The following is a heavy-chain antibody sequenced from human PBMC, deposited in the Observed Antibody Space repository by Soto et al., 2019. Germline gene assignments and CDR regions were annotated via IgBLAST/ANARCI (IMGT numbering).Heavy chain of an antibody. J-gene: IGHJ5*02. CDR3: ARGGAPSSWFGP. CDR2: IYSSGFT. V-gene: IGHV4-59*11. Sequence: PSETLSLTCTVPGGSINSHYWSWIRQPRGKRLEWLGYIYSSGFTTYHPSLMGRLTRAVDTSKNQFSLRLSSVTAADTADYYCARGGAPSSWFGPWGQGALVTV. CDR1: GGSINSHY.